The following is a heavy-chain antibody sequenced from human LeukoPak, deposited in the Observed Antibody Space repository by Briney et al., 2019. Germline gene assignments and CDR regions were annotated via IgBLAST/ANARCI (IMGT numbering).Heavy chain of an antibody. CDR1: GGTFSSYA. V-gene: IGHV1-69*06. CDR3: ARESYSSGILYYFDY. Sequence: ASVTVSCTASGGTFSSYAISWVRQAPGQGLEWMGRIIPIFGTANYAQKFQGRVTITADKSTSTAYMELSSLRSEDTAVYYCARESYSSGILYYFDYWGQGTLVTVSS. D-gene: IGHD3-22*01. CDR2: IIPIFGTA. J-gene: IGHJ4*02.